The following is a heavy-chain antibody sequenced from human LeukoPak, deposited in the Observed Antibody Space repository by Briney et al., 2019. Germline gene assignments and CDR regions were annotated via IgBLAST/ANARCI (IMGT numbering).Heavy chain of an antibody. J-gene: IGHJ1*01. CDR2: ISGSGGST. V-gene: IGHV3-23*01. Sequence: PGGSLRLSCAASGFTFSSYAMSWVRQAPGKGLEWVSAISGSGGSTYYAASVNGGFTISRDNSKNTRYRLRNSLRAEDTAVDYCAKDPNYYDSSGYYAGYYQHWGPGTLVTVAS. D-gene: IGHD3-22*01. CDR3: AKDPNYYDSSGYYAGYYQH. CDR1: GFTFSSYA.